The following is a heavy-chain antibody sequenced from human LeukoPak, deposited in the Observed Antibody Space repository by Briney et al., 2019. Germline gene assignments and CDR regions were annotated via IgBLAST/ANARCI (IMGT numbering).Heavy chain of an antibody. CDR1: GFTLSSYA. D-gene: IGHD2-21*01. Sequence: GGSLRLSCAASGFTLSSYAMHWVRQAPGKGLEWVAVISYDGSNKYYADSVKGRFTISRDNSKNTLYLQMNSLRAEDTAVYYCAREYHIEDYYYGMDVWGQGTTVTVSS. J-gene: IGHJ6*02. CDR3: AREYHIEDYYYGMDV. CDR2: ISYDGSNK. V-gene: IGHV3-30-3*01.